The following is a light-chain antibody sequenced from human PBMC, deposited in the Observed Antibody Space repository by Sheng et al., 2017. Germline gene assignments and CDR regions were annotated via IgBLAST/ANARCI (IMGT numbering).Light chain of an antibody. J-gene: IGLJ2*01. CDR2: DVI. V-gene: IGLV2-14*01. CDR3: SSYTSTSSLVL. Sequence: QSALTQPASVSGSPGQSITISCTGTSSDIGGYNYVSWYRQHPGKAPKLIIYDVINRPSGVSDRFSGSKSGNTASLTISGLQAEDEADYYCSSYTSTSSLVLFGGGTEADRP. CDR1: SSDIGGYNY.